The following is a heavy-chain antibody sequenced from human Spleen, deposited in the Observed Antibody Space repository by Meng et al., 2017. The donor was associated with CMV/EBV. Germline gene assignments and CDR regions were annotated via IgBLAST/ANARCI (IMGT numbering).Heavy chain of an antibody. D-gene: IGHD3-3*01. CDR2: ISGSNSNT. CDR3: ARVDFPGSRKAYFGMDV. Sequence: YVFAGYGMTRVRQAPGQGVEWIGWISGSNSNTNNAQEVQSRATMTVATTASTAYMELRSLQSDDTAVYYCARVDFPGSRKAYFGMDVWGQGTMVTVSS. J-gene: IGHJ6*02. CDR1: YVFAGYG. V-gene: IGHV1-18*04.